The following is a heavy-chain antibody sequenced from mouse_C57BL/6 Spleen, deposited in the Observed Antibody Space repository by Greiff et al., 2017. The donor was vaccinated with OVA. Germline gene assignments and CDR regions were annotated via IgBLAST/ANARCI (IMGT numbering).Heavy chain of an antibody. D-gene: IGHD2-4*01. CDR2: ISSGGSYT. CDR3: ARHRDYGFDY. CDR1: GFTFSSYG. J-gene: IGHJ2*01. Sequence: EVQLQESGGDLVKPGGSLKLSCAASGFTFSSYGMSWVRQTPDKRLEWVATISSGGSYTYYPDSVKGRFTISRDNAKNTLYLQMSSLKSEDTAMYYCARHRDYGFDYWGQGTTLTVSS. V-gene: IGHV5-6*01.